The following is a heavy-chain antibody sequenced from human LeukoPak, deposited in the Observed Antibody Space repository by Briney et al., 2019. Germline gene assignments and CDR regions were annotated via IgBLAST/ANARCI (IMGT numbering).Heavy chain of an antibody. D-gene: IGHD3-10*01. Sequence: SQTLSLTCTVSGGSITRSNYYWGWIRQPPGKGLEWIGSSHYSGNTYYNPSLKSRITISVDTSNNQFSLKLSSVTAADTAVYYCARVSGGYVGSYNWFDPWGQGTLVTVSS. CDR3: ARVSGGYVGSYNWFDP. CDR2: SHYSGNT. CDR1: GGSITRSNYY. J-gene: IGHJ5*02. V-gene: IGHV4-39*07.